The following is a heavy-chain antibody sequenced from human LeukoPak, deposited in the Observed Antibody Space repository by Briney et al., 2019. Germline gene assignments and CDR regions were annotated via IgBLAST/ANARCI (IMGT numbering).Heavy chain of an antibody. CDR1: GGSISSDY. Sequence: PSETLSLTCTVSGGSISSDYWSWIRQPPGKGLEWIGYIYYRGSTNYNPSLKSRVTISVDTSKNQFSLKLSSVTAADTAVYYCARLSGYGSGRYYSDYWGQGTLVTVSS. CDR2: IYYRGST. V-gene: IGHV4-59*01. J-gene: IGHJ4*02. CDR3: ARLSGYGSGRYYSDY. D-gene: IGHD2-15*01.